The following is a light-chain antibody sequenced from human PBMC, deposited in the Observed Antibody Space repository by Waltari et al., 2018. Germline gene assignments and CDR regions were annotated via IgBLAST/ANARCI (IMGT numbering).Light chain of an antibody. J-gene: IGKJ1*01. CDR2: VAS. CDR3: QQYKTFPCT. CDR1: EDIKTL. Sequence: DIQMIQSPSSMYASVGARVTINCRASEDIKTLVAWFQQKPGKAPKTLMYVASNLQRGVPSRFSGRGSGTDFTLTINGLQPEDFATYYCQQYKTFPCTFGQGTKVEVK. V-gene: IGKV1-16*01.